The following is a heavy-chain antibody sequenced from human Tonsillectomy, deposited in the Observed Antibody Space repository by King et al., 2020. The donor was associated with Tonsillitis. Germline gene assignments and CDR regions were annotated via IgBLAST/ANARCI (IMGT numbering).Heavy chain of an antibody. D-gene: IGHD4-17*01. CDR1: GSSISSGYY. CDR2: IYHSGST. J-gene: IGHJ4*02. V-gene: IGHV4-38-2*02. Sequence: VQLQESGPGLVKPSETLSLTCTVSGSSISSGYYWGWIRQPPGKGLEWIGSIYHSGSTYYNPSLKSRVTISVDTSKNQFSLKLSSGTAADTAVYYCAKIDYGDPVDYWGQGTLVTVSS. CDR3: AKIDYGDPVDY.